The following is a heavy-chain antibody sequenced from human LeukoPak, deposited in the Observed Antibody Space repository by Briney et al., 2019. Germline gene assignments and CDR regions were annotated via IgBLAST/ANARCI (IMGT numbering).Heavy chain of an antibody. D-gene: IGHD3-3*01. J-gene: IGHJ5*02. V-gene: IGHV3-30*02. CDR1: GFTFSSYG. CDR3: AKVQHFGVDWFDP. CDR2: IRYDGSNK. Sequence: GGPLRLSCAASGFTFSSYGMHWVRQAPGKGLEWVAFIRYDGSNKYYADSVKGRFTISRDNSKNTLYLQMNSLRAEDTAVYYCAKVQHFGVDWFDPWGQGTLVTVSS.